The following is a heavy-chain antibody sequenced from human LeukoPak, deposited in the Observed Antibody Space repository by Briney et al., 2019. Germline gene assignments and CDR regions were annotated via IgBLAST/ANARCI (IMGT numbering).Heavy chain of an antibody. D-gene: IGHD3-10*01. CDR3: ARGGKVMITEVRGALVSRDGFDI. CDR2: ISSSSSTI. Sequence: GGSLRLSCAASGFTFSSYSMNWVRQAPGKGLEWVSYISSSSSTIYYADSVKGRFTISRDNAKTSLYLQMNSLRAEDTAVYYCARGGKVMITEVRGALVSRDGFDIWGQGTMVTVSS. J-gene: IGHJ3*02. CDR1: GFTFSSYS. V-gene: IGHV3-48*04.